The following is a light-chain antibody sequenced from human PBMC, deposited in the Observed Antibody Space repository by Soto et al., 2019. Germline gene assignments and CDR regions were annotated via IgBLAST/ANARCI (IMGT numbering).Light chain of an antibody. CDR2: AAS. CDR3: HQYGRSITLT. CDR1: QSVTSNS. J-gene: IGKJ1*01. Sequence: EVVLTQSPGTVSLSAGERATLSCRASQSVTSNSLAWYQQKPGQAPRLLIYAASSRATGIPDRFSGSGSGTDFTLSISRLEPEDFAVYNCHQYGRSITLTFGQGTKVEIK. V-gene: IGKV3-20*01.